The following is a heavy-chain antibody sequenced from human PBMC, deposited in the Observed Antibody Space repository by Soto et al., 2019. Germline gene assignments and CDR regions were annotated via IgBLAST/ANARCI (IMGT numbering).Heavy chain of an antibody. CDR2: ITPMFGTP. V-gene: IGHV1-69*01. CDR3: ARDGTLYDSSAYYYLY. J-gene: IGHJ4*02. Sequence: QVQLVQSGAEVKKPGSSVKVSCKASGGTFSRYTITWVRQAPGQGLGWMGGITPMFGTPNYAQKFQGRVTITADESTSTAYMELSSLRSEDTAMYYCARDGTLYDSSAYYYLYWGQGTLVTVSS. D-gene: IGHD3-22*01. CDR1: GGTFSRYT.